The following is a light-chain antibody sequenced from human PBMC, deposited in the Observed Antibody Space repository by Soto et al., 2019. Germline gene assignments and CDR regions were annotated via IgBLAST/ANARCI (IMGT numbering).Light chain of an antibody. V-gene: IGKV3-20*01. CDR2: GAS. J-gene: IGKJ3*01. CDR3: QQYGTPLFT. Sequence: IVLTQSPGTLSLSPGERATLSCGASQSVTNNFLAWYQQKPGQAPRLLIYGASSRATGVPDRFSGSGSGTHFTLTISRLEPGDFALYYCQQYGTPLFTFGPGTKVDIK. CDR1: QSVTNNF.